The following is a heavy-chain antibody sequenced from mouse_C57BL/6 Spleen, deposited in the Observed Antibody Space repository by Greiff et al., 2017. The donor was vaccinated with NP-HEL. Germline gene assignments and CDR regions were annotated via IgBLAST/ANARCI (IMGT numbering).Heavy chain of an antibody. J-gene: IGHJ1*03. CDR2: ILPGSGST. V-gene: IGHV1-9*01. D-gene: IGHD1-1*01. CDR1: GYTFTGYW. CDR3: ARRPVQLRGGYWYFDV. Sequence: VQLQQSGAELMKPGASVKLSCKATGYTFTGYWIEWVKQRPGHGLEWIGEILPGSGSTNYNEKFKGKATFTADTSSNTAYMQLSSLTTEDSAIYYGARRPVQLRGGYWYFDVWGTGTTVTVSS.